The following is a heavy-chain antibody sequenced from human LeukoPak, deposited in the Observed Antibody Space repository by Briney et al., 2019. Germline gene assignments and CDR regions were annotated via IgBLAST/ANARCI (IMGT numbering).Heavy chain of an antibody. CDR1: GFTFSSYE. CDR2: ISSGGSTI. V-gene: IGHV3-48*03. Sequence: GGSLRLSCAASGFTFSSYEMNWVRQAPGKGLEWLSYISSGGSTIYYADSVKGRFTISRDNAKNSLFLQMNSLRAEDTAVYYCARDYYLDYWGQGALVTVSS. CDR3: ARDYYLDY. J-gene: IGHJ4*02.